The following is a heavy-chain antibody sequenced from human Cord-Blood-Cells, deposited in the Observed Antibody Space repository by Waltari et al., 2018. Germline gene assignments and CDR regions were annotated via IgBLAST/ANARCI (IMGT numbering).Heavy chain of an antibody. CDR3: ARAVDIVVVPAAHDAFDI. CDR2: INHSGST. V-gene: IGHV4-34*01. J-gene: IGHJ3*02. D-gene: IGHD2-2*03. CDR1: GGSFSGYY. Sequence: QVQLQQWGAGLLKPSETLSLTCAVYGGSFSGYYWSWIRQPPGKGLEWIGEINHSGSTNYSPSLKSRVTISVDTSKNQFSLKLSSVTAADTAVYYCARAVDIVVVPAAHDAFDIWGQGTMVTVSS.